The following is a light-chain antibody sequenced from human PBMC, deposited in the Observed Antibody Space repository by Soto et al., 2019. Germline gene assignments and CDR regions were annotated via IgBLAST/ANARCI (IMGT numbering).Light chain of an antibody. CDR2: AAS. CDR3: QQANSFPFT. J-gene: IGKJ4*01. Sequence: DIQMTQSPSSLSASVGDRVTITCRASQAISSWLAWYQQKPGKAPNLLIYAASNLQSGVPSRFSGSGFGTDFTLTISGLQPEVFATYYCQQANSFPFTFGGGTKVEIK. V-gene: IGKV1D-12*01. CDR1: QAISSW.